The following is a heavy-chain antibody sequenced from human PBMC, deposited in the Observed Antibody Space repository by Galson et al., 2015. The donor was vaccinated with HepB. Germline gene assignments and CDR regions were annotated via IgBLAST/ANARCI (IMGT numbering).Heavy chain of an antibody. CDR1: GGTFSSYA. J-gene: IGHJ4*02. CDR2: TIPIFDTA. CDR3: ARGVWARGPTQTYYFDY. D-gene: IGHD3-16*01. V-gene: IGHV1-69*13. Sequence: SVKVSCKASGGTFSSYAISWVRQAPGQGLEWMGGTIPIFDTANYAQKFQGRVTITADESTSTAYMELSSLRSEDTAVYYCARGVWARGPTQTYYFDYWGQGTLVTVSS.